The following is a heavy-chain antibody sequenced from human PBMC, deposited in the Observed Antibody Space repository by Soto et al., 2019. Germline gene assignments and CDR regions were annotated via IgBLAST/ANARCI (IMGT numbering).Heavy chain of an antibody. CDR2: IYYSGST. CDR1: GGSISSSSYY. V-gene: IGHV4-39*01. D-gene: IGHD4-17*01. J-gene: IGHJ6*02. CDR3: ARHKDYGVYLSYYYYYGMDV. Sequence: SETLSLTCTVSGGSISSSSYYWGWIRQPPGKGLEWIGSIYYSGSTYYNPSLKSRVTISVDTSKNQFSLKLSSVTAADTAVYYCARHKDYGVYLSYYYYYGMDVWGQGTTVTVSS.